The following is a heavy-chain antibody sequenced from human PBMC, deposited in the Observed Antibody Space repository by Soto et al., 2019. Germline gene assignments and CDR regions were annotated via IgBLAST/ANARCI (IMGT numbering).Heavy chain of an antibody. V-gene: IGHV4-4*02. CDR3: ATGNVDSMLEY. D-gene: IGHD3-3*01. J-gene: IGHJ4*02. CDR2: MFHSGGA. Sequence: SETLSLTCVVSDGSIATYDWWTWARQPPGKGLEWIGKMFHSGGADYSPSLKSRVTISAASSKNHCSLRLTAVTASDTAVYYCATGNVDSMLEYWGQGTQVTVSS. CDR1: DGSIATYDW.